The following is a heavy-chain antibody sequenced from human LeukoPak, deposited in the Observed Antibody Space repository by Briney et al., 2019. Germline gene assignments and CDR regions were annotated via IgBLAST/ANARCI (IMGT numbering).Heavy chain of an antibody. Sequence: GGSLRLSCAASGFTFDDYAMHWVRQAPGKGLEWVSGISWNSGGIGYADSVKGRFTISRDNAKNSLYLQMNSLRAEDTALYYCAKSAAAEQTYGMDVWGQGTTVTVSS. CDR3: AKSAAAEQTYGMDV. D-gene: IGHD6-13*01. CDR1: GFTFDDYA. V-gene: IGHV3-9*01. CDR2: ISWNSGGI. J-gene: IGHJ6*02.